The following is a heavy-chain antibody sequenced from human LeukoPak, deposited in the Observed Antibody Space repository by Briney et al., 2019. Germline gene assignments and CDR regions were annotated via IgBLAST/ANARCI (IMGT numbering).Heavy chain of an antibody. CDR3: ARVPRSYGSGSCGE. CDR2: IYHTGST. D-gene: IGHD3-10*01. CDR1: GGSISSTNL. J-gene: IGHJ4*02. V-gene: IGHV4-4*02. Sequence: PSGTLSLTCAVSGGSISSTNLWSWVRQPPGKGLEWIGEIYHTGSTNYNPSLKSRVTISVDKSKNQFSLKITSVTAADTAVYYCARVPRSYGSGSCGEWGQGTLVTVSS.